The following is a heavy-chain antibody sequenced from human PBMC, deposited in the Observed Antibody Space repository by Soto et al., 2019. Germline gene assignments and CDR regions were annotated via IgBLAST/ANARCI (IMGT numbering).Heavy chain of an antibody. D-gene: IGHD2-2*02. J-gene: IGHJ4*02. V-gene: IGHV1-46*01. CDR1: GYTFTSYY. CDR3: ARVPNPAAIPGYNGKQAPD. Sequence: ASVKVSCKASGYTFTSYYMHWVRQAPGQGLEWMGIINPSGGSTSYAQKFQGRVTMTRDTSTSTVYMELSSLRSEDTAVYYCARVPNPAAIPGYNGKQAPDWGQGTLVTVSS. CDR2: INPSGGST.